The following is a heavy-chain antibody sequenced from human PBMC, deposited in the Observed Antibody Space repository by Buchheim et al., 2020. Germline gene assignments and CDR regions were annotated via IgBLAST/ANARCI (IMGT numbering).Heavy chain of an antibody. CDR2: INSDESDT. D-gene: IGHD5-12*01. Sequence: EVQLLESGGGLVQPGGSLRLSCAASGFTFSSYAMSWVRQAPGKGLEWVSRINSDESDTRYADSGKGRFTISRDNAKNTLYLQMDSLRAEDTAVYYCAREPGGNSGYGHFDYWGQG. CDR1: GFTFSSYA. J-gene: IGHJ4*02. V-gene: IGHV3-74*01. CDR3: AREPGGNSGYGHFDY.